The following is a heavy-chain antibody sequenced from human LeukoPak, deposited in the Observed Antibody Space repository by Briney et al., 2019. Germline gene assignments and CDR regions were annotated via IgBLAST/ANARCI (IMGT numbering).Heavy chain of an antibody. D-gene: IGHD2-2*02. J-gene: IGHJ4*02. Sequence: GGSLRLSCAASGFTFSSYGVHWVRQAPGKGLEWVAFIRYDGSNEYYADSVKGRFTISRDNSKNTVYVQMNSLRAEDTAVYYCAKNRLPYCSSTSCYTLDHWGQGTLVAVSS. V-gene: IGHV3-30*02. CDR2: IRYDGSNE. CDR1: GFTFSSYG. CDR3: AKNRLPYCSSTSCYTLDH.